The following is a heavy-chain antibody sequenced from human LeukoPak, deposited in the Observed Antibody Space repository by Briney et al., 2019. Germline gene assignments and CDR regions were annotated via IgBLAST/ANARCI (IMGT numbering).Heavy chain of an antibody. D-gene: IGHD6-13*01. V-gene: IGHV3-30*18. Sequence: GRSLRFSCAASRFTFSSYGMHWVRQAPGKGLEWVAVISYDGSNKYYADSVKGRFTISRDNSKNTLYLQMNSLRAEDTAVYYCAKDHRGSSWYPNFDYWGQGTLVTVSS. CDR3: AKDHRGSSWYPNFDY. J-gene: IGHJ4*02. CDR1: RFTFSSYG. CDR2: ISYDGSNK.